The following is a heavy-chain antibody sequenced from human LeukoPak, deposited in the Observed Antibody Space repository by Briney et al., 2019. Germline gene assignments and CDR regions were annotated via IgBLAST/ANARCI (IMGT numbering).Heavy chain of an antibody. D-gene: IGHD4-17*01. J-gene: IGHJ4*02. CDR3: ASKLTTGY. V-gene: IGHV3-66*01. Sequence: GGSLRLSCVVSGLTVSSNYMSWVRQAPGKGLEWVSVIYSGGTTNYADSVKGRFIVYRNNSKNTLYLQMNSLRAEDTAVYYCASKLTTGYWGQGTLVTVSS. CDR1: GLTVSSNY. CDR2: IYSGGTT.